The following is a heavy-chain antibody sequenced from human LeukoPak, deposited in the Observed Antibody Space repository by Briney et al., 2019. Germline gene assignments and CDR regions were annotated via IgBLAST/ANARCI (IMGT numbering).Heavy chain of an antibody. CDR3: AKQLGYCSDGSCYFPY. D-gene: IGHD2-15*01. V-gene: IGHV4-34*01. J-gene: IGHJ4*02. CDR1: GGSFSGYY. CDR2: INHSGST. Sequence: PSETLSLTCAVYGGSFSGYYWSWIRQPPGKGLEWIGEINHSGSTNYNPSLKSRVTISVDTSKNQFSLKLSSVTAADTAVYYCAKQLGYCSDGSCYFPYWGQGTLVTVSS.